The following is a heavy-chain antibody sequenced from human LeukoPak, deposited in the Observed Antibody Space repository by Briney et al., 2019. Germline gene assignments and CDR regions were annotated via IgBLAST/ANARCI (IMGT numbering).Heavy chain of an antibody. CDR3: ARQASCSGTNCYPFDY. Sequence: SETLSLTCTVSGGSISSDYWSWIRQPPGKGLEWIGWISYSGSTTYNPSLKTRVTISLDTSKNQFSLKLSPVTAADTAVYYCARQASCSGTNCYPFDYWGQGTLVTVSS. CDR1: GGSISSDY. V-gene: IGHV4-59*08. J-gene: IGHJ4*01. CDR2: ISYSGST. D-gene: IGHD2-2*01.